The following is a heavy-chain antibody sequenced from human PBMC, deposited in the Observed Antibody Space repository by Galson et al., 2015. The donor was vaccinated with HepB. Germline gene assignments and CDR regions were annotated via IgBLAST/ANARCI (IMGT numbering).Heavy chain of an antibody. J-gene: IGHJ3*02. Sequence: SVKVSCKASGGTFSSYTISWVRQAPGKGLEWMGGFDPEDGETIYAQKFQGRVTMTEDTSTDTAYMELSSLRSEDTAVYYCATYSGINFGAFDIWGQGTMVTVSS. CDR2: FDPEDGET. CDR1: GGTFSSYT. CDR3: ATYSGINFGAFDI. D-gene: IGHD1-26*01. V-gene: IGHV1-24*01.